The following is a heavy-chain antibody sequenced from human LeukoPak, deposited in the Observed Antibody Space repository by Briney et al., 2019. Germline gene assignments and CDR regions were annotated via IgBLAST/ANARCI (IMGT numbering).Heavy chain of an antibody. Sequence: GESLKISCKGSGYSFTSYRIGWVRQMPGKGLEWMGIIYPGDSDTRYSPSFQGQVTISADKSISTAYLQWSSLKASDTAMYYCARPSTVEMATITYFDYWGQGTLVTVSS. CDR1: GYSFTSYR. CDR2: IYPGDSDT. J-gene: IGHJ4*02. D-gene: IGHD5-24*01. CDR3: ARPSTVEMATITYFDY. V-gene: IGHV5-51*01.